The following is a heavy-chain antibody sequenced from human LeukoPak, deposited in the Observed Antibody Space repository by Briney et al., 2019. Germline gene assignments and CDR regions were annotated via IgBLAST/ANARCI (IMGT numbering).Heavy chain of an antibody. CDR1: GGSISSSSYY. D-gene: IGHD5-18*01. J-gene: IGHJ4*02. Sequence: KSSETLSLTCTVSGGSISSSSYYWGWIRQPPGKGLEWIGSIYYSGSTYYNPSLKSRVTISVDTSKNQFSLKLSSVTAADTAVYYCARQDRGYSYGHDYWGQGTLVTVSS. V-gene: IGHV4-39*01. CDR3: ARQDRGYSYGHDY. CDR2: IYYSGST.